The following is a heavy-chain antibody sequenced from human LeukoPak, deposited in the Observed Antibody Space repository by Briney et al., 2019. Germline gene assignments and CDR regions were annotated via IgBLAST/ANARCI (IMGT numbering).Heavy chain of an antibody. CDR3: ARDYDSFDY. V-gene: IGHV3-74*01. CDR1: GFTFSSYN. Sequence: PGGSMRLSCAASGFTFSSYNMNWVRQAPGKGLEWVSRNSDGSSTSYADSVKGRFTISRDNAKNTLYLQMNSLRAEDTAVYYCARDYDSFDYWGQGTLVTVSS. CDR2: NSDGSST. J-gene: IGHJ4*02. D-gene: IGHD5-12*01.